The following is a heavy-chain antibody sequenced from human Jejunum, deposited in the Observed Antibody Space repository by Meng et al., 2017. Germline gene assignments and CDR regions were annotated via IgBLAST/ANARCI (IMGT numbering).Heavy chain of an antibody. V-gene: IGHV3-11*01. D-gene: IGHD5-18*01. J-gene: IGHJ4*02. CDR3: ARDIGYAWFYH. CDR1: GFTFSDYY. Sequence: GESLKISCAASGFTFSDYYMSWIRQAPGKGLEWVSYISSGGSTIYYADSVKGRFTISRDNAKNSLYLQMNSLRAEDTALYYCARDIGYAWFYHWGQGTLVTVSS. CDR2: ISSGGSTI.